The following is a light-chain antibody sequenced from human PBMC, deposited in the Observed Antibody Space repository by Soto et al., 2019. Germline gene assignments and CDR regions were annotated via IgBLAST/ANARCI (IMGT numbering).Light chain of an antibody. CDR2: GNS. Sequence: DVHWYQHLPGAAPKLLIFGNSNRPEGVTDRFSGSTSGTSASLAITGVQAEDEADYYCQSYDTSLNAVLFGGGTKVTVL. CDR3: QSYDTSLNAVL. CDR1: D. V-gene: IGLV1-40*01. J-gene: IGLJ2*01.